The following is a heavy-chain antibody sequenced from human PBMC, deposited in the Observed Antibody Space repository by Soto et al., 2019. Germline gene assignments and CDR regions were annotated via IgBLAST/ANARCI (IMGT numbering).Heavy chain of an antibody. CDR3: ARDYDSSGYYKNYYYYGMDV. V-gene: IGHV1-69*06. CDR1: GGTVSSYA. CDR2: IIPIFGTA. D-gene: IGHD3-22*01. Sequence: ASVKVSCKASGGTVSSYAISWVRQAPGQGLEWMGGIIPIFGTANYAQKFQGRVTITADKSASTAYMELSSPRSEDTAVYYCARDYDSSGYYKNYYYYGMDVWGQGTTVTVSS. J-gene: IGHJ6*02.